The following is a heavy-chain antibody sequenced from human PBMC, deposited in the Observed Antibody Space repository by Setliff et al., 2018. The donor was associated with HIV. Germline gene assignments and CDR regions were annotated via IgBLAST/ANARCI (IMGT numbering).Heavy chain of an antibody. J-gene: IGHJ3*02. CDR2: IIPIFGTA. V-gene: IGHV1-69*13. D-gene: IGHD3-10*01. Sequence: GASVKVSCKASGYTFTGYAMHWVRQAPGQRLEWMGWIIPIFGTANYAQKFQGRVTITADESTSTAYMELSSLRSEDTAVYYCARGVTLVRGGRGDIWGQGTMVTVSS. CDR1: GYTFTGYA. CDR3: ARGVTLVRGGRGDI.